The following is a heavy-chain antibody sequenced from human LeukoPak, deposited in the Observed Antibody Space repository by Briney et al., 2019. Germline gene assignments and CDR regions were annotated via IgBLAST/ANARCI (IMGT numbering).Heavy chain of an antibody. CDR1: GGSFSGYY. CDR3: ARGVVVVPAARGVNWFDP. V-gene: IGHV4-34*01. J-gene: IGHJ5*02. Sequence: PSETLSLTCAVYGGSFSGYYWSWIRQPPGKGLEWIGSIYHSGSTYYNPSLKSRVTISVDTSKNQFSLKLSSVTAADTAVYYCARGVVVVPAARGVNWFDPWGQGTLVTVSS. CDR2: IYHSGST. D-gene: IGHD2-2*01.